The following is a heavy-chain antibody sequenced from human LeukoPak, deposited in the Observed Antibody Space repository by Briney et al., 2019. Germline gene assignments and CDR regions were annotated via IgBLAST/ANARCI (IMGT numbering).Heavy chain of an antibody. Sequence: PGGSLRLSCAASGFTFSSSAMNWVRQAPGKGLEWVSSISGSGGSTNYTDSVKGRFTISRDNSKNTLYLQMNSLRAEDTAVYYCAKRTYYYDSSGYYHRIDYWGRGTLVTVSS. V-gene: IGHV3-23*01. CDR1: GFTFSSSA. CDR3: AKRTYYYDSSGYYHRIDY. J-gene: IGHJ4*02. CDR2: ISGSGGST. D-gene: IGHD3-22*01.